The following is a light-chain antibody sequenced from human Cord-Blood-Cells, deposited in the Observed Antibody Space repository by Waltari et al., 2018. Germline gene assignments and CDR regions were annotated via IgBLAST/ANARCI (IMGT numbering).Light chain of an antibody. CDR1: QSVSSY. J-gene: IGKJ4*01. V-gene: IGKV3-11*01. CDR2: DAS. CDR3: QQRSNWPLT. Sequence: EIVFTQSPATLSLSPGERATLSCRASQSVSSYLAWYQQKPGQAPRLLIYDASNSATGIPARFSGSGSGTDFTLTISSLEPVDFAVYYCQQRSNWPLTFGGGTKVEI.